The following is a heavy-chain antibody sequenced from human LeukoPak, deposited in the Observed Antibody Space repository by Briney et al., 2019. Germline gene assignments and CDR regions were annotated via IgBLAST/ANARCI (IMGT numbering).Heavy chain of an antibody. J-gene: IGHJ6*02. CDR1: GRSFSGYY. D-gene: IGHD2-2*01. CDR2: INHSGST. Sequence: SETLSLTCAVYGRSFSGYYWSWIRQPPGKGLEWIGEINHSGSTNYNPSLKSRVTISVDTSKNQFSLKLSSVTAADTAVYYCARVSGARYCSSTSCYGKRFNGMDVWGQGTTVTVSS. V-gene: IGHV4-34*01. CDR3: ARVSGARYCSSTSCYGKRFNGMDV.